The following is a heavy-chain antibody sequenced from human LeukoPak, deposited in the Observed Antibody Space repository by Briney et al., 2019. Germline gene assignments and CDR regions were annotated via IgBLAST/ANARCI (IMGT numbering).Heavy chain of an antibody. J-gene: IGHJ4*02. V-gene: IGHV4-59*01. CDR2: IYYTVST. D-gene: IGHD3-10*01. Sequence: PSQTLSLTCTVSGGSISNYYWSWIRQPPGKGLEWIGYIYYTVSTNYNPSLKSRVTISVDTSKSQFSLKLRSVSAADTAVYYCARGWFGEFYFDYWGQGTLVTVSS. CDR3: ARGWFGEFYFDY. CDR1: GGSISNYY.